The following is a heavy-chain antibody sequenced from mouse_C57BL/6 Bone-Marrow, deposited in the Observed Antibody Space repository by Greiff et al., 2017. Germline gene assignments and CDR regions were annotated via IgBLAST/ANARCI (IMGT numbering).Heavy chain of an antibody. J-gene: IGHJ2*01. CDR3: AKGGDSYFGC. CDR1: GYAFTNYL. CDR2: VNPGSGGT. Sequence: QVQLQQSGAELVRPGTSVKVSCKASGYAFTNYLIEWVKQRPGQGLEWIGVVNPGSGGTNYNEKFKGKATLTADKSSSTAYMQLSSLTSEDSAVYCCAKGGDSYFGCWGQGTTLTVSS. V-gene: IGHV1-54*01.